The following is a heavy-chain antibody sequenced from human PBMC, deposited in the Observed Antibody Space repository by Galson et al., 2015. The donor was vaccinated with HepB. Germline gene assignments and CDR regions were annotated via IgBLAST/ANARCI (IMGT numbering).Heavy chain of an antibody. CDR1: AYTFTGYY. V-gene: IGHV1-2*02. J-gene: IGHJ5*02. CDR3: ARGLSVKSGPSGWYGGWFDP. Sequence: SVKVSCKASAYTFTGYYMHWVRQAPGQGLEWMGWINPNSGGTNYAQKLQGRVTMTRDTSMSTAYMELSRLTSDDTAVYYCARGLSVKSGPSGWYGGWFDPWGQGTLVTVSS. D-gene: IGHD6-19*01. CDR2: INPNSGGT.